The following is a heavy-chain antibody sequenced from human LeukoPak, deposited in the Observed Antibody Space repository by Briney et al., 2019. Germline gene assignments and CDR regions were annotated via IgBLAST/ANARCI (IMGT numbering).Heavy chain of an antibody. D-gene: IGHD6-6*01. Sequence: GGSLRLSCAASGFTFSSYAMSWVRQAPGKGLEWVSYISSSSSTIYYADSVKGRFTISRDNAKNSLYLQMNSLRAEDTAVYYCARVALIAARPSLYFDYWGQGTLVTVSS. V-gene: IGHV3-48*01. CDR1: GFTFSSYA. J-gene: IGHJ4*02. CDR2: ISSSSSTI. CDR3: ARVALIAARPSLYFDY.